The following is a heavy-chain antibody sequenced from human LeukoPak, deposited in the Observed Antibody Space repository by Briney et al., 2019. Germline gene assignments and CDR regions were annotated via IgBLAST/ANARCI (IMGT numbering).Heavy chain of an antibody. V-gene: IGHV3-21*06. CDR1: GFTFSSYS. CDR3: ARGSYDNSGYFLRIFDY. D-gene: IGHD3-22*01. J-gene: IGHJ4*02. CDR2: ISSTSTYI. Sequence: PGGSLRLSCAASGFTFSSYSMNWVRQPPGKGLEWVSSISSTSTYISYADSVKGRFTISRDNSKNTLYLQMNSLRAEDTAVYFCARGSYDNSGYFLRIFDYWGQGTLVTVSS.